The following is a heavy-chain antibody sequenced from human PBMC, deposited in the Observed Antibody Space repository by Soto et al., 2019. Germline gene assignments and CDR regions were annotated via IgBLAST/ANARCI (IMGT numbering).Heavy chain of an antibody. D-gene: IGHD5-18*01. V-gene: IGHV4-59*08. CDR1: GGSISSYY. Sequence: QVQLQESGPGLVKPSETLSLTCTVSGGSISSYYWSWIRQPPGKGLEWIGYIYYSGSTNYNPSVQSRVTISVDTSKNQFSLKLSSVTAADTAVYYCARRYGSGFDYWGQGTLVTVSS. CDR3: ARRYGSGFDY. J-gene: IGHJ4*02. CDR2: IYYSGST.